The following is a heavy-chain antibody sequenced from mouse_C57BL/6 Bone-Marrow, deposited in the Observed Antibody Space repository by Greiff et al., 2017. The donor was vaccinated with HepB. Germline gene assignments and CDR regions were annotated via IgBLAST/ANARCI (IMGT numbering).Heavy chain of an antibody. J-gene: IGHJ3*01. CDR3: ATYYGSSQAWFAY. D-gene: IGHD1-1*01. CDR1: GYTFTNYW. V-gene: IGHV1-63*01. Sequence: VQLQQSEAELVRPGTSVKMSCKASGYTFTNYWIGWAKQRPGHGLEWIGDIYPGGGYTNYNEKFKGKATLTADKSSSTAYMQFSSLTSEDSAIYYLATYYGSSQAWFAYWGQGTLVTVSA. CDR2: IYPGGGYT.